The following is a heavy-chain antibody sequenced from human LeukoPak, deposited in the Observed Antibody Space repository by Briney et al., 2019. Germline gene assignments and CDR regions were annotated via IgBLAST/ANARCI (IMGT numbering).Heavy chain of an antibody. CDR1: GFTFSSYA. CDR2: IYSGGST. Sequence: GGSLRLSCAASGFTFSSYAMSWVRQAPGKGLEWVSVIYSGGSTYYADSVKGRFTISRDNSKNTLYLQMNSLRAEDTAVYYCARDFNYYDSSGYYRFDYWGQGTLVTVSS. D-gene: IGHD3-22*01. V-gene: IGHV3-66*01. J-gene: IGHJ4*02. CDR3: ARDFNYYDSSGYYRFDY.